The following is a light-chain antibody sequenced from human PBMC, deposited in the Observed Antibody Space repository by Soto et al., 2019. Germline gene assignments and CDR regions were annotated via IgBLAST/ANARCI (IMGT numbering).Light chain of an antibody. J-gene: IGKJ2*01. Sequence: DIQMTQSPSSVSASVGDRVTIACRSSQSIGSHLNWYQQKSGNAPKVVIYNTSDLQFGVPSRFTGSGSGTDFTLTITPLQPDDFATYYCQQTDATPYTFGQGT. CDR1: QSIGSH. CDR2: NTS. CDR3: QQTDATPYT. V-gene: IGKV1-39*01.